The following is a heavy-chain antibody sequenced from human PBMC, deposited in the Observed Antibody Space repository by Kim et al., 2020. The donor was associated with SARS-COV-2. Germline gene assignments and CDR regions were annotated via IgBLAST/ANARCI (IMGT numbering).Heavy chain of an antibody. Sequence: GGSLRLSCAASGFTFSNAWMSWVRQAPGKGLEWVGRIKSKTDGGTTDYAAPVKGRFTISRDDSKNTLYLQMNSLKTEDTAVYYCTTPYYYDSSGYYYFDYWGQGTLVTVSS. CDR2: IKSKTDGGTT. CDR1: GFTFSNAW. V-gene: IGHV3-15*01. D-gene: IGHD3-22*01. J-gene: IGHJ4*02. CDR3: TTPYYYDSSGYYYFDY.